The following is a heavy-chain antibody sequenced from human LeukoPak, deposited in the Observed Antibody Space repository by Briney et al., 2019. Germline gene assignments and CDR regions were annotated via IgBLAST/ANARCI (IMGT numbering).Heavy chain of an antibody. CDR2: ISWNSGSI. V-gene: IGHV3-9*01. D-gene: IGHD6-19*01. CDR1: GFTFDDYA. Sequence: PGGSLRLSCAASGFTFDDYAMHWVRQAPGKGLEWVSGISWNSGSIGYADSVKGRFTISRDNAKNSLYLQMNSLRAEDTALYYCAKDRGAVAGPSDYWGQGTLVTVSS. J-gene: IGHJ4*02. CDR3: AKDRGAVAGPSDY.